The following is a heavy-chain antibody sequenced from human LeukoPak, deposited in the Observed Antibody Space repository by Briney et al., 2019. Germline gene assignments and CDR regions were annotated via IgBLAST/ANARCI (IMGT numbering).Heavy chain of an antibody. CDR2: IYYSGST. J-gene: IGHJ4*02. CDR1: GGSISSYY. CDR3: ARATVATDHDY. V-gene: IGHV4-59*01. D-gene: IGHD4-23*01. Sequence: SETLSLTCTVSGGSISSYYWSWIRQPPGKGLEWIGYIYYSGSTNYNPSLKSRVTISVDTSKNQFSLKQSSVTAADTAVYYCARATVATDHDYWGQGTLVTVSS.